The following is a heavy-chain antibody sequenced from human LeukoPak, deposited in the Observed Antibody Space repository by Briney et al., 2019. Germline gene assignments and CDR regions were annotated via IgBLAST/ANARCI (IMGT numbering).Heavy chain of an antibody. CDR2: IWYDGSNE. J-gene: IGHJ4*02. CDR1: GFTFSSYG. D-gene: IGHD3-10*01. CDR3: ARDKTGSGYFDY. Sequence: GGSLRLSCAASGFTFSSYGMHWVRQAPGKGLEWVAVIWYDGSNEYYADSVKGRFTISRDNSKNTLYLQMNSLRAEDTAVYYCARDKTGSGYFDYWGQGTLVTVSS. V-gene: IGHV3-33*01.